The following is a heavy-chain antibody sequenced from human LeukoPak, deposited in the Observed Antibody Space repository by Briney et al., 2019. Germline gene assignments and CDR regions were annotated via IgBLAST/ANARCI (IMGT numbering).Heavy chain of an antibody. D-gene: IGHD3-3*01. Sequence: GGSLRLSCAASGFTFSSYAMSWVRQAPGKGLEWVSAISGDGGSTYYADSVKGRFTISRDNSKNSLYLQMNSLRTEDTALYYCAKDTAPYDFWSGYTIYYFDYWGQGTLVTVSS. V-gene: IGHV3-43*02. CDR1: GFTFSSYA. J-gene: IGHJ4*02. CDR3: AKDTAPYDFWSGYTIYYFDY. CDR2: ISGDGGST.